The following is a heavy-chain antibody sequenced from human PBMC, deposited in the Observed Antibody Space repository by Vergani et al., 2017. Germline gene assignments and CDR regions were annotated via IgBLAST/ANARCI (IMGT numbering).Heavy chain of an antibody. V-gene: IGHV1-69*01. D-gene: IGHD5-12*01. CDR3: ARDPTNSGYDFEGELGGPQDYHYYYMDV. CDR1: GGTFSSCA. CDR2: IIPIFRTS. J-gene: IGHJ6*03. Sequence: QVQLLQSGAEVKRPGSSVKVSCKASGGTFSSCAFSWVRQAPGQGLEWIGGIIPIFRTSNYAQKFQGRVTLTADESTSTAYMELSSLRSEDTAVYFCARDPTNSGYDFEGELGGPQDYHYYYMDVWGKGTTVTVSS.